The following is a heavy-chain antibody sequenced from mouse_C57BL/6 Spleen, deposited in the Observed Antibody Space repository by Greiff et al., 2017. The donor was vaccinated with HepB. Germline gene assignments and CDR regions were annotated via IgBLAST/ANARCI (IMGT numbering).Heavy chain of an antibody. CDR2: ISSGGDYI. J-gene: IGHJ1*03. D-gene: IGHD1-1*01. CDR3: TRDSYGSRGGYFDV. Sequence: EVMLVESGEGLVKPGGSLKLSCAASGFTFSSYAMSWVRQTPEKRLEWVAYISSGGDYIYYADTVKGRFTISRDNARNTLYLQMSSLKSEDTAMYYWTRDSYGSRGGYFDVWGTGTTVTVSS. CDR1: GFTFSSYA. V-gene: IGHV5-9-1*02.